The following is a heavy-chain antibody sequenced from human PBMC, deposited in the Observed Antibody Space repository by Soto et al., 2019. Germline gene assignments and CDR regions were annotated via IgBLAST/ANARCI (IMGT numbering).Heavy chain of an antibody. CDR1: GFSFSSSG. J-gene: IGHJ5*02. V-gene: IGHV3-33*03. D-gene: IGHD3-22*01. CDR2: LWSDEVTQ. CDR3: ASYDAGGHYFS. Sequence: QVQLVASGGGVVQPGRSLRLSCATSGFSFSSSGLHWVRQAPGKGLEWVAVLWSDEVTQDYADYVKGRYTISKENSKTTLQLQLNWLSAGDTAVYYCASYDAGGHYFSWGQGTLVTVSS.